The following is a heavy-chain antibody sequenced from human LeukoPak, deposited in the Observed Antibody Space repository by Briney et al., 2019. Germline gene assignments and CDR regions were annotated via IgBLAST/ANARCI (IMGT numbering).Heavy chain of an antibody. V-gene: IGHV4-30-2*01. CDR1: GGSISSGGYY. J-gene: IGHJ6*03. Sequence: SETLSLTCTVSGGSISSGGYYWSWIRQPPGKGLEWIGYIYHSGSTYYNPSLKSRVTISVDRSKNQFSLKLSSVTAADTAVYYCARGGGYSNTSPYYYMDVWGKGTTVTVSS. D-gene: IGHD6-6*01. CDR3: ARGGGYSNTSPYYYMDV. CDR2: IYHSGST.